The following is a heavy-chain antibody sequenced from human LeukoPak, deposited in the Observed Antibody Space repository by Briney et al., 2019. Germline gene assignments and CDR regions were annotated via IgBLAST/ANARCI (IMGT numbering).Heavy chain of an antibody. CDR3: AKDLPPDY. D-gene: IGHD5/OR15-5a*01. CDR2: IPYDGSNK. J-gene: IGHJ4*02. CDR1: GFSFSTYA. Sequence: GGSLRLSCAASGFSFSTYAMPWVRQAPGKGLEWVAVIPYDGSNKYYADSVKGRFTISRDNSKNTLYLQMNSLRAEDTAVYYCAKDLPPDYWGQGTLVTVSS. V-gene: IGHV3-30*18.